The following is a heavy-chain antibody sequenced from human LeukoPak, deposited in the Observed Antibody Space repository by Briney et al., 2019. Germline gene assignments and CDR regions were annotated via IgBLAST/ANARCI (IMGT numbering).Heavy chain of an antibody. CDR3: ARDQYDTWSRRGNFDS. J-gene: IGHJ4*02. V-gene: IGHV3-7*03. CDR1: GFTFGKYW. Sequence: GGSLRLSCVASGFTFGKYWMSWVRQAPGKGLEWVANIKLDGSEKNYVDSVKGRFTISRDNTKNSLYLQMNSLRVEDTAVFYRARDQYDTWSRRGNFDSWGQGTLVIVSS. D-gene: IGHD3-3*01. CDR2: IKLDGSEK.